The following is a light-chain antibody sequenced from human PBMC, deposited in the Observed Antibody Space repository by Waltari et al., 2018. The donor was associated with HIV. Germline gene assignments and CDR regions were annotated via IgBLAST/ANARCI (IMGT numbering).Light chain of an antibody. J-gene: IGLJ2*01. CDR1: SRDVGAYNF. CDR3: SSYAGPNHLL. CDR2: GVN. Sequence: QSALTQPPSASGSPGQSVTFSCTGTSRDVGAYNFVSWYQPHPGQAPKLIIYGVNHRPSGVPARFSGSKSGNTASLTVSGLQADDEADYYCSSYAGPNHLLFGGGTRLTVL. V-gene: IGLV2-8*01.